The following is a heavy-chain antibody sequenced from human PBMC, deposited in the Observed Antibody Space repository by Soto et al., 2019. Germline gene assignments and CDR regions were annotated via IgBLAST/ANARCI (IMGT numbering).Heavy chain of an antibody. CDR2: IDPSDSYT. Sequence: GESLKISCKGSGYSFTSYWISWVRQMPGKGLEWMGRIDPSDSYTNYSPSFQGHVTISADKSISTAYLQWSSLKASDTAMYYCASLTNYYGSSGYYYYGLDVWGQGTTVTVS. CDR3: ASLTNYYGSSGYYYYGLDV. J-gene: IGHJ6*02. V-gene: IGHV5-10-1*01. D-gene: IGHD3-22*01. CDR1: GYSFTSYW.